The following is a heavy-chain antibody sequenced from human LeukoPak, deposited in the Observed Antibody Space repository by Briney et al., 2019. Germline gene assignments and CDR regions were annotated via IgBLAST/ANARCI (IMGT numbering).Heavy chain of an antibody. CDR1: GYTFTSYP. D-gene: IGHD4-17*01. CDR3: ARGYDYGDYVGDFDY. Sequence: ASVKVSCKASGYTFTSYPISWVRQAPGQGLEWMGWITAYNGYTKYAQKLQDRVTMTTDTPTTTAYMDLRGLRSDDTAVYYCARGYDYGDYVGDFDYWGQGTLVTVSS. J-gene: IGHJ4*02. V-gene: IGHV1-18*01. CDR2: ITAYNGYT.